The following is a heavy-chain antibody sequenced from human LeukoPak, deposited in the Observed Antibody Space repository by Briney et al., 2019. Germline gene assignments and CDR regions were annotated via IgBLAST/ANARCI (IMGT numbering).Heavy chain of an antibody. J-gene: IGHJ6*02. CDR1: GGSISNENW. CDR2: IYHRGST. V-gene: IGHV4-4*02. CDR3: AGSPIGYGMDV. Sequence: SGTLSLTCAVSGGSISNENWWGWVRRPPGKGLEWIGEIYHRGSTNYIPSLKSRVTISVDKSKNQFSLKLTSVTAADTAVYYCAGSPIGYGMDVWGQGTTVTVSS.